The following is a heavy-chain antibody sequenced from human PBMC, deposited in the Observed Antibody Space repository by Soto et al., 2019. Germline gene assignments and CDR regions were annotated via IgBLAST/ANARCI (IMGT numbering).Heavy chain of an antibody. CDR3: ARFFGNAFDV. Sequence: QLQLQESGPGLVKPSETLSLTCSVSGGSISTDSYNWDWIRQSPGKGLEWIGTIYYDGSPSYNPSLKSQATTSVDTSSNHFSLKVKSVTAADTAMYYCARFFGNAFDVWGQGTMVKVSS. J-gene: IGHJ3*01. CDR2: IYYDGSP. CDR1: GGSISTDSYN. D-gene: IGHD3-3*01. V-gene: IGHV4-39*02.